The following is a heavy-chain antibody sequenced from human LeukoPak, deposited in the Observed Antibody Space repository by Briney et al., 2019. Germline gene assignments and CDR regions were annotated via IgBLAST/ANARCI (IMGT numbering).Heavy chain of an antibody. V-gene: IGHV1-8*01. CDR3: ASSPQRRGYYFDY. CDR1: GYTFTSYD. Sequence: ASVKVSCKASGYTFTSYDINWVRQATGQGLEWMGWMNPNSGNTGYAQKFQGRVTMTRNTSISTAYMELSSLRSDDTAVYYCASSPQRRGYYFDYWGQGTLVTVSS. D-gene: IGHD3-10*01. CDR2: MNPNSGNT. J-gene: IGHJ4*02.